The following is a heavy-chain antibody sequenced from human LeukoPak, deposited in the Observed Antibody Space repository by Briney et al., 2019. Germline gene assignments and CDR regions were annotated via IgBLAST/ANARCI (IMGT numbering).Heavy chain of an antibody. V-gene: IGHV3-23*01. CDR1: GFTFSTYA. J-gene: IGHJ3*02. CDR2: ISGTGDST. D-gene: IGHD2-2*01. Sequence: GGSLRLSCAASGFTFSTYAMSWVRQAPGKGLEWVSAISGTGDSTYYVDSVKGRFTISRDNSKNTLYLQMNSLRAEDTAVYYCAGADLGYCSSTSCYAGAFDIWGQGTMVTVSS. CDR3: AGADLGYCSSTSCYAGAFDI.